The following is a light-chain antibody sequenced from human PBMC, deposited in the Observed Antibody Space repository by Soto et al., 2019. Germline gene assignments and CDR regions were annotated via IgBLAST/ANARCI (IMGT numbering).Light chain of an antibody. J-gene: IGKJ1*01. CDR1: QSVSSSY. V-gene: IGKV3-20*01. Sequence: IVLTQSPGTLSLSPGERATLSCRASQSVSSSYLAWYQQKPGQAPRLLIYGASSRATGIPDRFSGSGSGTDFTLTISRLEPADFAVYYRQQYGTSPPGTFGQGTKLEIK. CDR2: GAS. CDR3: QQYGTSPPGT.